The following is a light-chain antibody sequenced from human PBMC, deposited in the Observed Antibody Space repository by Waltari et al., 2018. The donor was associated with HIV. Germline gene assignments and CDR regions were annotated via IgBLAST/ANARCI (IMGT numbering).Light chain of an antibody. Sequence: QSALTQPASVSGPPGQSITISCTGTSDDLGGSNLVSWYQHHPGKAPRLIIFDVDKRPSGISDRFSGSKSGYTASLTISGLRTEDEADYFCCSESTIYFGVLFGGGTTLTVL. J-gene: IGLJ2*01. V-gene: IGLV2-23*02. CDR1: SDDLGGSNL. CDR3: CSESTIYFGVL. CDR2: DVD.